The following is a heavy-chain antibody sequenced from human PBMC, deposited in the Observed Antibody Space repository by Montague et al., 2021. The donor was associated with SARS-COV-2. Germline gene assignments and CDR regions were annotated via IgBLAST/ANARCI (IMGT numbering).Heavy chain of an antibody. V-gene: IGHV6-1*01. J-gene: IGHJ4*02. D-gene: IGHD2-2*01. CDR2: TYYRPKWNN. CDR3: ARIPVGSKYYFDF. Sequence: CAISGDSVASNVATCSWVRQTPSRGLEWLGRTYYRPKWNNDYAESVKSRITIDPDTSKHQFSLHLNSVTPEDTAVYYCARIPVGSKYYFDFWGQGTLVTVSS. CDR1: GDSVASNVAT.